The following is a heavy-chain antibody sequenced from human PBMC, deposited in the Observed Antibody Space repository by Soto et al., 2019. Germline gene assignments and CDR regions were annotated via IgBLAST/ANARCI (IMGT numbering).Heavy chain of an antibody. CDR2: MNPHSGNT. CDR1: GYTFTSYD. D-gene: IGHD3-3*01. CDR3: ARVGCITIFGVVMEYYYYMDV. J-gene: IGHJ6*03. Sequence: ASVKVSCKTSGYTFTSYDINWVRQATGQGLEWMGWMNPHSGNTGYAQKFQGRVTITRDTSASTAYMELSSLRSEDTAVYYCARVGCITIFGVVMEYYYYMDVWGKGTTVTVSS. V-gene: IGHV1-8*01.